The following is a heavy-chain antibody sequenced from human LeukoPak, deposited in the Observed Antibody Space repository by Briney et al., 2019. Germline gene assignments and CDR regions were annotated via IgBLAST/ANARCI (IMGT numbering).Heavy chain of an antibody. CDR1: GYTFTSHY. CDR3: AAPGASGFVGNFWSGPLDF. V-gene: IGHV1-46*01. J-gene: IGHJ4*02. Sequence: GASVKVSCRAAGYTFTSHYMHWVRQAPGQGPEGRGIINPSAGSTSYPKKFQGRVTMTRDTSTSTVYMELSSLRSEDTAVYYCAAPGASGFVGNFWSGPLDFWGQGTLVTVSS. D-gene: IGHD3-3*01. CDR2: INPSAGST.